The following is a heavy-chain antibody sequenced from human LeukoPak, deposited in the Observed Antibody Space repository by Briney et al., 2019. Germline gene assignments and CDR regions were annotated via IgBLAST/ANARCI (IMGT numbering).Heavy chain of an antibody. D-gene: IGHD3-3*01. CDR1: GGTFSSYA. CDR2: IIPIFGTA. V-gene: IGHV1-69*13. CDR3: ARALRFLEWLSPGMDV. Sequence: GASVKVSCKASGGTFSSYAISWVRQAPGQGLEWMGGIIPIFGTANYAQKFQGRVTITADESTSTAYMELSSLRSEDTAVYYCARALRFLEWLSPGMDVWGQGTTVTVSS. J-gene: IGHJ6*02.